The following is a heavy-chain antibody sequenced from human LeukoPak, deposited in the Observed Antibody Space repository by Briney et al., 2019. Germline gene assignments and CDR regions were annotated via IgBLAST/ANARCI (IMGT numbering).Heavy chain of an antibody. CDR3: ARGSYSGSWYGSEYFHH. CDR2: INSDGSAT. J-gene: IGHJ1*01. Sequence: TGGSLRLSCAASGFTFSTSWMHWVRQAPGKGLVWVSRINSDGSATTDADSVKGRFTISRDNAKNTLYLQMNSLRAEDTAVYFCARGSYSGSWYGSEYFHHWGQGTLVTVS. V-gene: IGHV3-74*01. CDR1: GFTFSTSW. D-gene: IGHD2-15*01.